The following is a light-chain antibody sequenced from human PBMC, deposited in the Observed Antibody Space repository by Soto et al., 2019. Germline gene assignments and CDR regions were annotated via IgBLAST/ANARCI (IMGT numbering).Light chain of an antibody. V-gene: IGKV3-15*01. CDR1: QSVSSN. CDR2: GAS. Sequence: EIVMTQSPATLSVSPGESATLSCRASQSVSSNLAWYQQKPGQAPRLLIYGASTRGTGIPARFSGSGSGTEFTLTISSLQSEDFAVYYCQQYSNWPGTFGQGTKVEIK. CDR3: QQYSNWPGT. J-gene: IGKJ1*01.